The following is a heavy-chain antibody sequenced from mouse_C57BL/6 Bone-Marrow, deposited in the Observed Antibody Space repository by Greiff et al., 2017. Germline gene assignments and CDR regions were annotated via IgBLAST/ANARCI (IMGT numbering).Heavy chain of an antibody. CDR1: GYTFTDHT. CDR2: IYPRDGST. V-gene: IGHV1-78*01. CDR3: ARSGYYYGSRWYFDV. D-gene: IGHD1-1*01. J-gene: IGHJ1*03. Sequence: VQRVESDAELVKPGASVKISCKVSGYTFTDHTIHWMKQRPEQGLEWIGYIYPRDGSTKYNEKFKGKATLTADKSSSTAYMQLNSLTSEDSAVYFCARSGYYYGSRWYFDVWGTGTTVTVSS.